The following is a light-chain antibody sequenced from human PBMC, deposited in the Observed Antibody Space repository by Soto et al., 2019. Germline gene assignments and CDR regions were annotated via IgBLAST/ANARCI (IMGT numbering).Light chain of an antibody. J-gene: IGKJ3*01. CDR3: QQRSIWPPLFT. CDR1: QSLSTY. Sequence: EIVLTQSPATLSLSPGERATLSCRASQSLSTYLAWYQQKPGQAPRLLIYDASNRATGIPARFSGSGSGTDFTLTISSLEPEDFAVYYCQQRSIWPPLFTFGPGTKVDIK. V-gene: IGKV3-11*01. CDR2: DAS.